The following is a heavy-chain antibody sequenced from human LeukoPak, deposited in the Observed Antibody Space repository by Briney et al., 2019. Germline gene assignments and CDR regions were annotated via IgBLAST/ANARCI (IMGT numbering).Heavy chain of an antibody. J-gene: IGHJ3*02. V-gene: IGHV4-61*02. CDR3: ARGGPLYCSSTSCLNDAFDI. Sequence: SQTLSLTCTVSGGSISSGSYYWSWIRQPAGKGLEWIGRIYTSGSTNYNPSLKSRVTISVDTSKNQFSLKLSSVTAADTAVYYCARGGPLYCSSTSCLNDAFDIWGQGTMVTVSS. CDR2: IYTSGST. D-gene: IGHD2-2*01. CDR1: GGSISSGSYY.